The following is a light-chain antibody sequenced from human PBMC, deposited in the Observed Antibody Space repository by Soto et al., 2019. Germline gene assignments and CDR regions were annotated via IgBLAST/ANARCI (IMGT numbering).Light chain of an antibody. J-gene: IGKJ5*01. CDR2: GAS. Sequence: EIVMTQSPATLSVSPGERATLSCRASQSVSSNLAWYQQKPGQAPRLLIYGASTRATGIPARFSGSGSGTEFTLRSGGLECEDFVFYYRRHYDQWPVACGQGTRLEIK. CDR1: QSVSSN. CDR3: RHYDQWPVA. V-gene: IGKV3-15*01.